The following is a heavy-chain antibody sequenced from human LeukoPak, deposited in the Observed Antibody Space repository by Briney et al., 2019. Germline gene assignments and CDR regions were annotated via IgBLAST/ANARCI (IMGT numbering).Heavy chain of an antibody. Sequence: GGSLRLSCAASGFTFSNYWMSWVRQAPGKGLEWVANMKPDGSEKYYVDSVKGRFTISRDNAKNSLYLQMNSLRAEDTAVYYCARDGHYDILTGYFQDWGQGTLVTVSS. D-gene: IGHD3-9*01. J-gene: IGHJ1*01. CDR2: MKPDGSEK. CDR3: ARDGHYDILTGYFQD. V-gene: IGHV3-7*03. CDR1: GFTFSNYW.